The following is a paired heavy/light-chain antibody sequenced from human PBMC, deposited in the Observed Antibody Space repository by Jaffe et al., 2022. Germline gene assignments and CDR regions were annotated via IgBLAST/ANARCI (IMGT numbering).Heavy chain of an antibody. CDR3: AKGTSHCSGGSCYWLGDAFDI. Sequence: EVQLVESGGGLVQPGRSLRLSCAASGFTFDDYAMHWVRQAPGKGLEWVSGISWNSGSIGYADSVKGRFTISRDNAKNSLYLQMNSLRAEDTALYYCAKGTSHCSGGSCYWLGDAFDIWGQGTMVTVSS. CDR1: GFTFDDYA. J-gene: IGHJ3*02. CDR2: ISWNSGSI. V-gene: IGHV3-9*01. D-gene: IGHD2-15*01.
Light chain of an antibody. J-gene: IGKJ2*01. CDR1: QSVSSSY. V-gene: IGKV3-20*01. Sequence: EIVLTQSPGTLSLSPGERATLSCRASQSVSSSYLAWYQQKPGQAPRLLIYGASSRATGIPDRFSGSGSGTDFTLTISRLEPEDFAVYYCQQYGSSPPGYTFGQGTKLEIK. CDR2: GAS. CDR3: QQYGSSPPGYT.